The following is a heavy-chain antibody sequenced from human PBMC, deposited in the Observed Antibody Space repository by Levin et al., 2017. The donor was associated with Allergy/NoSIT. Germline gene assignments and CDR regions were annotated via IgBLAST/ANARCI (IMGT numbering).Heavy chain of an antibody. J-gene: IGHJ4*02. D-gene: IGHD2-2*01. CDR2: VSYDGSNK. CDR1: GFTFSSYS. CDR3: ANGKMRIGYCSSASCYEFDY. Sequence: GGSLRLSCAASGFTFSSYSMHWVRQAPGKGLEWVAAVSYDGSNKYYADSVKGRFTISRDNSKNTLYLQMNSLRAEDTAVYYCANGKMRIGYCSSASCYEFDYWGQGILDTVSS. V-gene: IGHV3-30*18.